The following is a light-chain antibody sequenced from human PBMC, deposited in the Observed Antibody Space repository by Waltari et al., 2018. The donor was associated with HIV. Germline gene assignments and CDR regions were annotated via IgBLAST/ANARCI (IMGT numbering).Light chain of an antibody. Sequence: QSALTQPASVSGSPGQSITISCTGTSSDVGGYHYVSWYQQHPDKPPNSIIYDDAKRPSGVPDRFSCSKSGHTASLTSAGRQAEDVADYYCSSYATGSTWLFGGGTKLTVL. CDR2: DDA. CDR1: SSDVGGYHY. V-gene: IGLV2-14*03. J-gene: IGLJ2*01. CDR3: SSYATGSTWL.